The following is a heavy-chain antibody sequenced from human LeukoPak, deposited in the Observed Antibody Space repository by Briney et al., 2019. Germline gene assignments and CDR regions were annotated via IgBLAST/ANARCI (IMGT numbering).Heavy chain of an antibody. D-gene: IGHD2-2*01. J-gene: IGHJ5*02. V-gene: IGHV3-21*01. CDR1: RFAFNNYS. CDR3: ARRYCSSTNCFAFDP. Sequence: GSLRLSCAASRFAFNNYSMNWVRQAPGKGLEWVSSISSSGTYVYYADSVKGRFTISRDNAKNSLYLQMNSLRAEDTAVYYCARRYCSSTNCFAFDPWGQGTLVTVSS. CDR2: ISSSGTYV.